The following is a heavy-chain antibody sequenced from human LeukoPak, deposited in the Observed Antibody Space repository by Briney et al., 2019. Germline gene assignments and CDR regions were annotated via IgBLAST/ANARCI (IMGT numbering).Heavy chain of an antibody. CDR3: ATGPYSAFEM. D-gene: IGHD2-21*01. Sequence: PGGSLRLSCAASGFTFTDFWTHWVRQAPGGGLLWVSRVKGDEISTLYADSVKGRFTISRDNAKNTLYLQMNSLRADDTALYYCATGPYSAFEMWGQGTMVTVSS. J-gene: IGHJ3*02. V-gene: IGHV3-74*01. CDR1: GFTFTDFW. CDR2: VKGDEIST.